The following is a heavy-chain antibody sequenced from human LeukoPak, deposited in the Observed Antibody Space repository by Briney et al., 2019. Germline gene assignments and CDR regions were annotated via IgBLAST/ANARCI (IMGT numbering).Heavy chain of an antibody. Sequence: SVKVSCKAPGGTSSSYAISWVRQAPGQGLEWMGGIIPIFGTANYAQKFQGRVTITADESTSTAYMELSSLRSEGTAVYYCARDRTRSTITILDWGQGTLVTVSS. D-gene: IGHD3-3*01. CDR2: IIPIFGTA. CDR1: GGTSSSYA. CDR3: ARDRTRSTITILD. J-gene: IGHJ4*02. V-gene: IGHV1-69*13.